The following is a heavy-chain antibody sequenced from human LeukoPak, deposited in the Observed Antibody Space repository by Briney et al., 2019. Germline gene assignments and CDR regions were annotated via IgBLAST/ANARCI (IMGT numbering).Heavy chain of an antibody. CDR2: IYYSGST. D-gene: IGHD3-9*01. V-gene: IGHV4-59*12. CDR1: GGSISSYY. J-gene: IGHJ4*02. Sequence: PSETLSLTCTVSGGSISSYYWSWIRQPPGKGLEWIGYIYYSGSTYYNPSLKSRVTISVDTSKNQFSLKLSSVTAADTAVYYCARVYYDILTGYYPLDYWGQGTLVTVSS. CDR3: ARVYYDILTGYYPLDY.